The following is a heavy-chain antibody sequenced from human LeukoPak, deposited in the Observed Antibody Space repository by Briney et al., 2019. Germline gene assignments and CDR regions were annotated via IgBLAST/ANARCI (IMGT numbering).Heavy chain of an antibody. CDR1: GGSISSNNW. J-gene: IGHJ3*02. CDR2: IYHSGST. CDR3: AARWGYNGFDI. V-gene: IGHV4-4*02. Sequence: SETLSLTCAVSGGSISSNNWWSWVRQPPGKGLEWIGEIYHSGSTNYNPSLKSRVTISVDKSKNQFSLKLNSVTAADTAVYYCAARWGYNGFDIWGQGTMVAVSS. D-gene: IGHD5-18*01.